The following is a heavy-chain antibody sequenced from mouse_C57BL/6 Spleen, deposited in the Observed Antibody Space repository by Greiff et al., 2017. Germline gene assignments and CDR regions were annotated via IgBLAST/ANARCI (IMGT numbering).Heavy chain of an antibody. D-gene: IGHD3-3*01. CDR3: TRWGDGGYYFDY. CDR2: IDPETGGT. J-gene: IGHJ2*01. V-gene: IGHV1-15*01. Sequence: QVQLQQSGAELVRPGASVTLSCKASGYTFTDYEMHWVKQTPVHGLEWIGAIDPETGGTAYNQKFKGKAILTADKSSSTAYMELSSLTSEDSAIYYCTRWGDGGYYFDYWGQGTTGTV. CDR1: GYTFTDYE.